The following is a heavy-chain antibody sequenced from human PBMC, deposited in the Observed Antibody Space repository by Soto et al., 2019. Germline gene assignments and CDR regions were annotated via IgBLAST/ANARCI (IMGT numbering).Heavy chain of an antibody. CDR1: RFTFSGYS. Sequence: EVQLLESGGGLVQPGGSLRLSCAASRFTFSGYSMSWVRQAPGKGLEWVSGISGSGGSTYYADSVKGRFTISRDNSESTVLLQMNRLRAQDTALYYCAKSYGDTWKHYYFDYWGQGTLVTVSS. CDR3: AKSYGDTWKHYYFDY. CDR2: ISGSGGST. V-gene: IGHV3-23*01. J-gene: IGHJ4*02. D-gene: IGHD3-3*02.